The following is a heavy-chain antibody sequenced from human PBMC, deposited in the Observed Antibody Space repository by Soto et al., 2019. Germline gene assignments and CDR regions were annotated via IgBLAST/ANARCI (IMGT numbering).Heavy chain of an antibody. CDR3: ARVSRDGQQLAANDY. V-gene: IGHV4-4*02. J-gene: IGHJ4*02. Sequence: LTCAVSGGYIRGSNGCSWVRKHPGKGLEWIGEIYHSGSTNYNPSLKSRVTISVDKSKNQFSLNLNSVTAADTAVYYCARVSRDGQQLAANDYWGQGTLVTVSS. CDR1: GGYIRGSNG. D-gene: IGHD6-13*01. CDR2: IYHSGST.